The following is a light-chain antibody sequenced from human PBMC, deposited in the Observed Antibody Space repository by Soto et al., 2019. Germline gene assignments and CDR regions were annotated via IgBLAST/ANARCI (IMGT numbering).Light chain of an antibody. CDR2: EVN. CDR1: SSDVGGYNY. Sequence: QSALTQPPSASGSPGQSVAISCTGSSSDVGGYNYVSWYKQHPGKAPKLMIYEVNKRPSGVPDRFSGSKSGNTASLTVSGLQAEDEADYYCSSYAGSSHVFGTGTQVTVL. V-gene: IGLV2-8*01. CDR3: SSYAGSSHV. J-gene: IGLJ1*01.